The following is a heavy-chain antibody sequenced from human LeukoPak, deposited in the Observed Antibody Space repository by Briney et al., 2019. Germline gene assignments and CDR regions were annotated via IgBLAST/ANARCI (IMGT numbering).Heavy chain of an antibody. CDR1: GFTFSSYS. CDR2: ISSSSSYI. J-gene: IGHJ4*02. V-gene: IGHV3-21*01. Sequence: GGSLRLSCAASGFTFSSYSMNWVRQAPGKGLEWVSSISSSSSYIYYADSVKGRFTISRDNAKNSLYLQMNSLRAEDTAVYYCARDFPLQGQLAQDNDYWGQGTLVTVSS. D-gene: IGHD6-13*01. CDR3: ARDFPLQGQLAQDNDY.